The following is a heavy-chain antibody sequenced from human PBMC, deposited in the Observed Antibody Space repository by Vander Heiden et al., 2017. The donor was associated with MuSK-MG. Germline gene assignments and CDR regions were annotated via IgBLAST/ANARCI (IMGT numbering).Heavy chain of an antibody. V-gene: IGHV4-38-2*02. CDR2: IYHSGST. Sequence: QMQLQESGPGLVKPSETLSLTCTVSGYSISSGYYWGWIRQPPGKGLEWIGSIYHSGSTYYNPSLKSRVTISVDTSKNQFSLKLSSVTAADTAVYYCAREVSSGWYGYGMDVWGQGTTVTVSS. CDR1: GYSISSGYY. J-gene: IGHJ6*02. D-gene: IGHD6-19*01. CDR3: AREVSSGWYGYGMDV.